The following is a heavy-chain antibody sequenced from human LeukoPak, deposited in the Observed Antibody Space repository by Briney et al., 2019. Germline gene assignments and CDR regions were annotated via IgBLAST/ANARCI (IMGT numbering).Heavy chain of an antibody. J-gene: IGHJ4*02. CDR3: AKLMSQQALLFFDQ. V-gene: IGHV3-23*01. CDR1: GFTFSTYA. Sequence: GGSLRLSCAASGFTFSTYAMSWVRQAPGKGLEWVATLSGSGLYTYYAASVRGRFTISRDHSKHTFYLQTNRLRAEERDVYYCAKLMSQQALLFFDQWGQGTLVTVSS. CDR2: LSGSGLYT. D-gene: IGHD3-10*01.